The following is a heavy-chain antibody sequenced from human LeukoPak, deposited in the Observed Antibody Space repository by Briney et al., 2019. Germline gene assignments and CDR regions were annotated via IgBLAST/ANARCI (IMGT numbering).Heavy chain of an antibody. CDR3: ARGAIAVAVTTFDY. D-gene: IGHD6-19*01. Sequence: GGSLRLSCAVSGFTFRSYWMHWVRQVPGKGLAWVSRINSDGSSTSYADSVKGRFTISRDSAKNTLYLQMNSLRAEDTAVYYCARGAIAVAVTTFDYWGQGTLVTVSS. J-gene: IGHJ4*02. CDR1: GFTFRSYW. CDR2: INSDGSST. V-gene: IGHV3-74*01.